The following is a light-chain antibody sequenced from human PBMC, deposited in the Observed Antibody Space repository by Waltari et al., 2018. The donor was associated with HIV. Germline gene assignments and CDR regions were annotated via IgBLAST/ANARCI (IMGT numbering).Light chain of an antibody. Sequence: QSVLTQPPSVSGAPGQRVTISCTGSSSNIGTGYDVHWYRQFPGRAPKLLVYGNNNRPPGVPDRFSGSNSGTSASLAITGLQADDEAYYYCQSYDSSLSGWVFGGGTKLTVL. CDR2: GNN. J-gene: IGLJ3*02. V-gene: IGLV1-40*01. CDR3: QSYDSSLSGWV. CDR1: SSNIGTGYD.